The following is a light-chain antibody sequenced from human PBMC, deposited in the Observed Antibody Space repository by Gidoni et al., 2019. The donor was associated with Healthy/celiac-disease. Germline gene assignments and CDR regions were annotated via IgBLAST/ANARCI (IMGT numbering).Light chain of an antibody. CDR2: AAS. CDR1: QGISTY. V-gene: IGKV1-9*01. J-gene: IGKJ1*01. Sequence: DIQLTQSPSFLSASVGDRVTITCRASQGISTYLAWYQQKLGEAPKLLIYAASTLQRGVPSRFSGSGSGTEFTLTISSLQPDDFATYFCQQLNSYPWTFGQGTTVAIK. CDR3: QQLNSYPWT.